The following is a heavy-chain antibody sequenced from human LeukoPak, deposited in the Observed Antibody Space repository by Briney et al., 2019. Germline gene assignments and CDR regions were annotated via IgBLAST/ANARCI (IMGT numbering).Heavy chain of an antibody. D-gene: IGHD5-12*01. J-gene: IGHJ4*02. CDR3: ARVRGWASSGIRLHFDY. Sequence: GASVKVSCKASGGTFNNYSISWVRQAPGQGLEWMGGIIPIFGTPNYAQRFQGRVTITADESTRTACMELSRLRSEDTAVYYCARVRGWASSGIRLHFDYWGQGILVTVSS. CDR2: IIPIFGTP. V-gene: IGHV1-69*13. CDR1: GGTFNNYS.